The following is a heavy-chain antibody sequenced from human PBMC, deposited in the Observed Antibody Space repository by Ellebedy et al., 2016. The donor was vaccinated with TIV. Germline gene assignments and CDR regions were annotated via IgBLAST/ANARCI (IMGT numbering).Heavy chain of an antibody. CDR1: GYTFTSYY. CDR3: ARGGEGVVTAIRSAFDI. V-gene: IGHV1-46*01. Sequence: ASVKVSCKASGYTFTSYYMHWVRQAPGQGLEWMGIINPSGGSTSYAQKFQGRVTMTRDTSTSTVYKELSSLRSADTAVYYCARGGEGVVTAIRSAFDIWGQGTMVTVSS. CDR2: INPSGGST. J-gene: IGHJ3*02. D-gene: IGHD2-21*02.